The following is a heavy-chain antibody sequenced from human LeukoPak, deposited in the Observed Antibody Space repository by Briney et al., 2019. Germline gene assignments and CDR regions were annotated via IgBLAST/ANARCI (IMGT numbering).Heavy chain of an antibody. D-gene: IGHD3-9*01. CDR2: LYTGGGT. J-gene: IGHJ4*02. Sequence: GGSLRLSCAASGFSVRTTYMSWVRQTPGKGLEWVSVLYTGGGTDHADSVKGRFSISRDNSKNTLYLQMNSLRVEDTAVYYCARSGDFLTGYYRGFDYWGQGTLVTVSS. CDR1: GFSVRTTY. CDR3: ARSGDFLTGYYRGFDY. V-gene: IGHV3-53*01.